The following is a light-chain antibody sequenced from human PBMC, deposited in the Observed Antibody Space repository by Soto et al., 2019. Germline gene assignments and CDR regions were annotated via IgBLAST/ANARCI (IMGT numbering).Light chain of an antibody. CDR3: QQSRNWPLT. CDR2: DAS. J-gene: IGKJ4*01. CDR1: QSISSI. Sequence: EIVLPQSPATLSLSPGERATLSCRASQSISSILAWYQQKPGQAPRLLIYDASNRATGIPLRVSGSGSGTDFTLTISSLEPEDFAVYYCQQSRNWPLTFGGGTKVEIK. V-gene: IGKV3-11*01.